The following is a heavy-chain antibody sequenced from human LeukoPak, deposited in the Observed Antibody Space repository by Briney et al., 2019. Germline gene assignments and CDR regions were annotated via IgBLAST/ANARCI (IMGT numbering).Heavy chain of an antibody. Sequence: ASVKVSCKASGYTFASYVISWVRQAPGQGLEWMGWISAYNGNTNYAQKLQGRVTMTTDTSTSTAYMELRSLRSDDTAVYYCARVGRYDFWSGYSSYYYYYMDVWGKGTTVTVSS. CDR2: ISAYNGNT. CDR3: ARVGRYDFWSGYSSYYYYYMDV. D-gene: IGHD3-3*01. V-gene: IGHV1-18*01. J-gene: IGHJ6*03. CDR1: GYTFASYV.